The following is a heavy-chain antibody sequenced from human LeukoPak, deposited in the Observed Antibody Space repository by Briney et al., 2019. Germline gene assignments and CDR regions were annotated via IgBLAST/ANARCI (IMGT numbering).Heavy chain of an antibody. D-gene: IGHD3-22*01. CDR2: ISSSGSTI. CDR1: GFTFSDYY. Sequence: GGSLRLSCAASGFTFSDYYMSWIRQAPGKGLEWVSYISSSGSTIYYADSVKGRFTISRDTSKNTLYLQMNSLRAEDTAVYYCAKAVYDSSGSFDFWGQGTLVTVSS. V-gene: IGHV3-11*01. CDR3: AKAVYDSSGSFDF. J-gene: IGHJ4*02.